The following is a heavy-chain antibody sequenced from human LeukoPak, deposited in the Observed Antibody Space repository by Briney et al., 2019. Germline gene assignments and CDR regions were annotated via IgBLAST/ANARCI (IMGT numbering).Heavy chain of an antibody. CDR3: ARHKRGLWPNWFDP. CDR1: GGSITSSSYY. Sequence: PSETLSLTCTVSGGSITSSSYYWGWIRQPPGKGLESIGSIYYSGSTYYNPSLNSRVTISVDTSKNQFSLKMSSVTAADTAVHYCARHKRGLWPNWFDPWGQGTLVTVSS. J-gene: IGHJ5*02. CDR2: IYYSGST. V-gene: IGHV4-39*01. D-gene: IGHD4/OR15-4a*01.